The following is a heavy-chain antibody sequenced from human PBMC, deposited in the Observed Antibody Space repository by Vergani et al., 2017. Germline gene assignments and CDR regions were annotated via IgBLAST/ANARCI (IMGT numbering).Heavy chain of an antibody. V-gene: IGHV4-34*01. CDR1: GGSFSGYY. CDR3: ARGVTMIVVVIPHSWFDP. Sequence: QVQLQQWGAGLLKPSETLSLTCAVYGGSFSGYYWSWVRQPPGKGLEWIGEINHSGSTNYNPSLKSRVTISVATSKNQFSLKLSSVTAADTAVYYCARGVTMIVVVIPHSWFDPWGQGTLVTVSS. J-gene: IGHJ5*02. CDR2: INHSGST. D-gene: IGHD3-22*01.